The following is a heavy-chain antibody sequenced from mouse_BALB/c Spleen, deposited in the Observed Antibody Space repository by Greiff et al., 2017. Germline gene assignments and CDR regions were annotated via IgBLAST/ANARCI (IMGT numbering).Heavy chain of an antibody. CDR2: ISSGSSTI. CDR1: GFTFSSFG. J-gene: IGHJ4*01. V-gene: IGHV5-17*02. CDR3: ARHYYGSSYEDAMDY. D-gene: IGHD1-1*01. Sequence: EVQGVESGGGLVQPGGSRKLSCAASGFTFSSFGMHWVRQAPEKGLEWVAYISSGSSTIYYADTVKGRFTISRDNPKNTLFLQMTSLRSEDTAMYYCARHYYGSSYEDAMDYWGQGTSVTVSS.